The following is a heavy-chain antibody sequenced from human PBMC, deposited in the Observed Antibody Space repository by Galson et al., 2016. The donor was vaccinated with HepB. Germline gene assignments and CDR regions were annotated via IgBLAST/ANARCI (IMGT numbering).Heavy chain of an antibody. D-gene: IGHD3-10*02. J-gene: IGHJ4*02. CDR3: AHRDWKMFDGC. V-gene: IGHV3-23*01. CDR2: INGDGGSP. CDR1: GFSFSHYA. Sequence: SLRLSCAASGFSFSHYAMNWVRQAPGKGLEWISGINGDGGSPRYADSVKGRFTISRDNSKDTRYLQMNSLGVEDTALYSCAHRDWKMFDGCWGQGILVTVSS.